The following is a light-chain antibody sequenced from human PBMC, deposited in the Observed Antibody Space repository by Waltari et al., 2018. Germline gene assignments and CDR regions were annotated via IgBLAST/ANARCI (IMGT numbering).Light chain of an antibody. Sequence: EVVLTQSPGTLSLSPGERATLSCRASQSVNSNYLAWYQQRPGQAPRRLMSDPFTRANGIPDRCRGSGSGTDFTLTITRLEPEDFAVYFCQQYGPSPWTFGQGTRVEFK. CDR3: QQYGPSPWT. J-gene: IGKJ1*01. CDR2: DPF. CDR1: QSVNSNY. V-gene: IGKV3-20*01.